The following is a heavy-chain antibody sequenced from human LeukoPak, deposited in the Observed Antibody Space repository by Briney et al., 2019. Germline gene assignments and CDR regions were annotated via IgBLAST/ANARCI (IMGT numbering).Heavy chain of an antibody. J-gene: IGHJ4*02. D-gene: IGHD3-16*02. CDR2: IYPGDSDT. Sequence: GESLKISCKGSGYSFTSYWLGWVRQMPGKGLEWMGIIYPGDSDTRYSPSFQGQVTISADKSISTAYLQWSSLKASDTAMYYCARWVTFGGVIVASDYWGQGTLVTVSS. CDR1: GYSFTSYW. CDR3: ARWVTFGGVIVASDY. V-gene: IGHV5-51*01.